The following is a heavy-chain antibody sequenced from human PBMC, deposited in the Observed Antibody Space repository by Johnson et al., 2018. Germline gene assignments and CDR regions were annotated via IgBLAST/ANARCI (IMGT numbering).Heavy chain of an antibody. Sequence: QVQLQEAGPGLVKPSETLSLTCTVFGGSISNSDYYWGWVRQPPGKELEWIASIYYSGTTYHNPSLGSRVTISVDTSKNHFPLGLRSVTAADTAVYFCARGGYRFGLIDYWGQGSLVTVSS. J-gene: IGHJ4*02. CDR2: IYYSGTT. V-gene: IGHV4-39*02. D-gene: IGHD5-18*01. CDR1: GGSISNSDYY. CDR3: ARGGYRFGLIDY.